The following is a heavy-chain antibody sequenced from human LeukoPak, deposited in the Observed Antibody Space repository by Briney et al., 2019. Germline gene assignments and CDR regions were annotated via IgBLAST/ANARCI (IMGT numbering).Heavy chain of an antibody. J-gene: IGHJ3*02. D-gene: IGHD2-15*01. CDR2: ISSSSSYI. CDR3: ARDRETLVVAATPDAFDI. V-gene: IGHV3-21*01. Sequence: GGSLRLSCAASGFTFSSYSMNWVRQAPGKGLEWVSSISSSSSYIYYADSVKGRFTISRDNAKNSLYLQMNSLRAEDTAVYYCARDRETLVVAATPDAFDIWGKGQWSPSLQ. CDR1: GFTFSSYS.